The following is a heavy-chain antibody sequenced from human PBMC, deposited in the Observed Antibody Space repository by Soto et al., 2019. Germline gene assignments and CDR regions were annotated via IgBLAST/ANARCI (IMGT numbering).Heavy chain of an antibody. V-gene: IGHV4-30-2*01. CDR1: GGSISSGGYS. Sequence: QLQLQESGSGLVKPSQTLSLTCAVSGGSISSGGYSWSWIRQPPGKGLEWIGYFYHSGSTYYNPSLKSRVTRSVDRSKNQFSLKLSSVTAADTAVYYCARVNGNYGFDYWGQGTLVTVSS. CDR2: FYHSGST. D-gene: IGHD1-7*01. CDR3: ARVNGNYGFDY. J-gene: IGHJ4*02.